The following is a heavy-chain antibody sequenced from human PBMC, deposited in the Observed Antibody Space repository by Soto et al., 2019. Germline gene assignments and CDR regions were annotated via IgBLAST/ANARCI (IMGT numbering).Heavy chain of an antibody. CDR1: GFTFSTYW. Sequence: GSLRLSCAASGFTFSTYWMNWVRQAPGKGLEWVANIKQDGSEKYYVDSVKGRFAISRDNAKDSLFLQMNNLRAEDTAVYYCVRDWSTFWGMDVWGQGTTVTVYS. J-gene: IGHJ6*02. CDR3: VRDWSTFWGMDV. V-gene: IGHV3-7*01. CDR2: IKQDGSEK.